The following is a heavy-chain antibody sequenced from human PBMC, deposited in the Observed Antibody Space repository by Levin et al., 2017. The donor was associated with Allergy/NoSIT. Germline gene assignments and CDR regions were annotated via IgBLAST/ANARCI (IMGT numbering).Heavy chain of an antibody. CDR2: IYWDDDK. D-gene: IGHD3-10*01. CDR1: SLTTTGVG. Sequence: SLTTTGVGVGWVRQPPGKALEWLGFIYWDDDKRFSPSLKSRLTITRDISKNQVVLTMTNMDPVDTATYFCTHSLRVNIRGVTFDYWGQGSLVTVSS. CDR3: THSLRVNIRGVTFDY. V-gene: IGHV2-5*02. J-gene: IGHJ4*02.